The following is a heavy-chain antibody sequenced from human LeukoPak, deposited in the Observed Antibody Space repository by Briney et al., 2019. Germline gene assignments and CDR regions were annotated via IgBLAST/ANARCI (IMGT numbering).Heavy chain of an antibody. CDR1: GVSISSGGYY. CDR2: IYYSGST. CDR3: ARGGPPLFRAAAALNWFDP. J-gene: IGHJ5*02. V-gene: IGHV4-31*03. D-gene: IGHD6-13*01. Sequence: SQTLSLTCTVSGVSISSGGYYWRWIRQHPGKGLEWIGYIYYSGSTYYNPSLKSRVTISVDTSKNQFSLKLSSVTAADTAVYYCARGGPPLFRAAAALNWFDPWGQGTLVTVSS.